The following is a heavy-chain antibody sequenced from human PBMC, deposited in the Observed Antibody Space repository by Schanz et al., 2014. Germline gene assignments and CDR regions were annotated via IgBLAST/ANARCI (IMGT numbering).Heavy chain of an antibody. D-gene: IGHD3-22*01. CDR3: ARFHRAAYHYDSHGAIDV. CDR1: GYIFGSHG. V-gene: IGHV1-18*01. CDR2: INAHTGNT. Sequence: QLMQSGSEVRKPGASVKVSCKASGYIFGSHGMTWVRQAPGQGAELMGWINAHTGNTKYAQKFQGRNTMTRNTIATTVNLQQTRMRADDADNYSVARFHRAAYHYDSHGAIDVWGQGTRVTVSS. J-gene: IGHJ3*01.